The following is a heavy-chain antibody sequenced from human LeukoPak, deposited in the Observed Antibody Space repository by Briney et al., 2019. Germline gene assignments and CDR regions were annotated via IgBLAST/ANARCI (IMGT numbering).Heavy chain of an antibody. CDR2: ISGSGGST. V-gene: IGHV3-23*01. CDR3: AKAFYGSGSYYKLDYFDY. Sequence: GGTLRLSCAASGFTFSSYGMSWVRQAPGKGLEWVSAISGSGGSTYYADSVKGRFTISRDNSKNTLYLQMNSLRAEDTAVYYCAKAFYGSGSYYKLDYFDYWGLGTLVTVSS. D-gene: IGHD3-10*01. CDR1: GFTFSSYG. J-gene: IGHJ4*02.